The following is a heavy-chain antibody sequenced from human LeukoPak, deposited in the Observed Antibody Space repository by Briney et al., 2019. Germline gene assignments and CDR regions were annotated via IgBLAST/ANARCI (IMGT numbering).Heavy chain of an antibody. V-gene: IGHV3-21*01. D-gene: IGHD5-12*01. J-gene: IGHJ4*02. CDR2: ISSSSAYI. CDR3: ARDKTGATILDY. Sequence: PGGSLRLSCAASGFTFSSYSMNWVRQAPGKGREWVSYISSSSAYIYYADSMKGRFTISRDNAKNSLFLQMNSLRAEDTAVYYCARDKTGATILDYWGQGTLVSVSS. CDR1: GFTFSSYS.